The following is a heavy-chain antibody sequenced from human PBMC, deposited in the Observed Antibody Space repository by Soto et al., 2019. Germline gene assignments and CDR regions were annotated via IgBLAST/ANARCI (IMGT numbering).Heavy chain of an antibody. J-gene: IGHJ4*02. D-gene: IGHD4-17*01. CDR1: GFPFSGYA. CDR3: SKSYNGDYDNRLVFDN. V-gene: IGHV3-23*01. Sequence: EVQLLESGGGLVQPGGSLRLSCAASGFPFSGYAINWVRQAPGKGLEWVSIISGSGSSTNYADSGKGRFTTSRDNARNTVYLKMNSLRAEHTAVYYCSKSYNGDYDNRLVFDNWGQGTVVPVPS. CDR2: ISGSGSST.